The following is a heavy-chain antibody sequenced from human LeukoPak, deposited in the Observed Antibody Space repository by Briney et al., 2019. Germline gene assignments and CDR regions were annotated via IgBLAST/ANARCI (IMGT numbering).Heavy chain of an antibody. D-gene: IGHD5-12*01. V-gene: IGHV1-18*04. CDR1: GYTFSNYG. CDR2: ISGFNGHT. J-gene: IGHJ6*03. Sequence: WASVTASCKASGYTFSNYGMSWVRQAPGHGLEWMGWISGFNGHTKYSQKSQGRVTMTTDTSTSTAYMEVRSLRSDDTAVYYCARAWLRRKYYYYMDVWGKGTTVTVSS. CDR3: ARAWLRRKYYYYMDV.